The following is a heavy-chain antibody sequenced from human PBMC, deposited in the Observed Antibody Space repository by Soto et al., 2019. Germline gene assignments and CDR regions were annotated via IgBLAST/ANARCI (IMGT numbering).Heavy chain of an antibody. V-gene: IGHV1-18*01. CDR1: GYSFIGYG. J-gene: IGHJ4*02. Sequence: ASVRVSCKAPGYSFIGYGISWVRQAPGQGLEWMGWISAYNGNTNYAQKFQGRVTMTTDTSTSTAYMELRSLRSDDTAVYYCTRDAIAAPGSAFDYWGQGTLVTVSS. D-gene: IGHD6-13*01. CDR2: ISAYNGNT. CDR3: TRDAIAAPGSAFDY.